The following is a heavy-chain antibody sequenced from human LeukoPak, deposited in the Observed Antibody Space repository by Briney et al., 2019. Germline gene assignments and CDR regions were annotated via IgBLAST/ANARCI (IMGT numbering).Heavy chain of an antibody. Sequence: EGSLRLSCAGSGFSFNTYWMHWVRQAPGKGLEWVSNINEDGGITSYAGSVKGRFTISRDNAKDTLFLQMNSLRVEDTALYYCARDVRGDRDSWGQGTLVTVSS. J-gene: IGHJ4*02. V-gene: IGHV3-74*01. D-gene: IGHD2-21*02. CDR2: INEDGGIT. CDR1: GFSFNTYW. CDR3: ARDVRGDRDS.